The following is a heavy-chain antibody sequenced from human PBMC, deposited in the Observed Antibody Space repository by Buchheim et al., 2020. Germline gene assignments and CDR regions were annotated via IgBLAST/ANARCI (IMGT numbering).Heavy chain of an antibody. D-gene: IGHD1-26*01. CDR1: AGYVSSGSYY. Sequence: QVYLQESGPGLVKPSQTLSLTCSVSAGYVSSGSYYWTWIRQPAGKGLEWIGRIDSNEITNYNPSLKSRLTISMDRSKNEFSLKVNSVTATDTAVYFCARDRVRLGPNIYFYGMDVWGQGTT. CDR3: ARDRVRLGPNIYFYGMDV. CDR2: IDSNEIT. J-gene: IGHJ6*02. V-gene: IGHV4-61*02.